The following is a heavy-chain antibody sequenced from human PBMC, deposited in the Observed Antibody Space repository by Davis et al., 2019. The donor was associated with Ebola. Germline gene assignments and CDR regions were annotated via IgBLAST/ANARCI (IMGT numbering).Heavy chain of an antibody. V-gene: IGHV3-74*01. CDR3: ARDRPLWFGELFAYYYYGMDV. CDR1: GFIFKTYT. J-gene: IGHJ6*02. Sequence: GESLKISCAASGFIFKTYTMHWVRQAPGKGLVWVSRINSDGSSTSYADSVKGRFTISRDNAKNTLYLQMNSLRAEDTAVYYCARDRPLWFGELFAYYYYGMDVWGQGTTVTVSS. D-gene: IGHD3-10*01. CDR2: INSDGSST.